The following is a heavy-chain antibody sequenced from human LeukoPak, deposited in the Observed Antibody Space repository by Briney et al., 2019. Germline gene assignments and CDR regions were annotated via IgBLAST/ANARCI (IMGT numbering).Heavy chain of an antibody. J-gene: IGHJ4*02. Sequence: GGSLRLSCAASGFTFSSYAMSRVREPPGKGLEWVSAISGSGGSEHYADSVKGRFTISRDNSKNTLYLQMNSLRAGDTAVYYCAKDLSQWLEYYFDFWGRGTLVTVSS. CDR3: AKDLSQWLEYYFDF. CDR1: GFTFSSYA. CDR2: ISGSGGSE. V-gene: IGHV3-23*01. D-gene: IGHD6-19*01.